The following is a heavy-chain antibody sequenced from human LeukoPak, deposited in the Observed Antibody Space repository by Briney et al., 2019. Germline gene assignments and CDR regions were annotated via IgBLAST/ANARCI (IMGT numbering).Heavy chain of an antibody. J-gene: IGHJ4*02. CDR2: ISAYNGNT. Sequence: ASVKVSCKASGYTFTSYAMNWVRQAPGQGLEWMGWISAYNGNTNYAQKLQGRVTMTTDTSTSTAYMELRSLRSDDTAVYYCAGDQELGHFDYWGQGTLVTVSS. CDR1: GYTFTSYA. V-gene: IGHV1-18*01. D-gene: IGHD6-13*01. CDR3: AGDQELGHFDY.